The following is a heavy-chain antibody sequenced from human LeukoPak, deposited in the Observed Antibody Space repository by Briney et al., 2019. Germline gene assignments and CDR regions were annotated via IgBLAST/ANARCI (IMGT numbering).Heavy chain of an antibody. J-gene: IGHJ4*02. CDR1: GFTFSSYA. CDR3: AKGDNYYDASGYYLSKALFDY. CDR2: LSYNGRNI. V-gene: IGHV3-30*18. Sequence: SLRLSCAASGFTFSSYAMHWVRQAPGKGLEWVAGLSYNGRNIYYADSVKGRFTVSRDNSKNTLYMQMNSLRADDTAVYYCAKGDNYYDASGYYLSKALFDYLGQGTLVTVSS. D-gene: IGHD3-22*01.